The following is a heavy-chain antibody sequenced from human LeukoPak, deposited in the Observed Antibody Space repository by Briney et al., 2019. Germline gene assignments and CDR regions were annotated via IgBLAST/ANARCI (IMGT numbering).Heavy chain of an antibody. J-gene: IGHJ6*03. CDR3: ARETSQKGAHYMDV. D-gene: IGHD3-16*01. V-gene: IGHV4-61*01. CDR2: IYYSGST. Sequence: PSETLSLTCTVSGGSISSGSYYWSWIRQPPGKGLEYIGYIYYSGSTNYNPSLKSRLTISVDTSKNQFSLKLSSVTAADTAVYYCARETSQKGAHYMDVWGKGTTVTMSS. CDR1: GGSISSGSYY.